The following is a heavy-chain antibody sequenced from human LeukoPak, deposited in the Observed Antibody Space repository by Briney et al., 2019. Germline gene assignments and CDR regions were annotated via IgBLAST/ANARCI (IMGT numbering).Heavy chain of an antibody. CDR2: ISYDGSNK. Sequence: PGRSLRLSCAASGFTFSSYAMHWVRQAPGKGLEWVAVISYDGSNKYYADSVKGRFTISRDNSKNTLYLQMNSLRAEDTAVYYCARLAAPDAFDIWGQGTMVTVSS. CDR3: ARLAAPDAFDI. V-gene: IGHV3-30-3*01. D-gene: IGHD6-13*01. CDR1: GFTFSSYA. J-gene: IGHJ3*02.